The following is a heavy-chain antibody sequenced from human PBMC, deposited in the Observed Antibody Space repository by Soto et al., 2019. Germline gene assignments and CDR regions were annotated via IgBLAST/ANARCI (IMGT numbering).Heavy chain of an antibody. CDR3: AKAVGSYGNFDY. Sequence: EVQLVESGGGLVQPGRSLRLSCAASGFTFDDYAMHWVRQAPGKGLEWVSRISWNSGSIGYADSVKGRFIISRDNAKNSLYLQMNSLRAEDTAVYYCAKAVGSYGNFDYWGQGTLFTVSS. J-gene: IGHJ4*02. CDR2: ISWNSGSI. V-gene: IGHV3-9*01. CDR1: GFTFDDYA. D-gene: IGHD5-18*01.